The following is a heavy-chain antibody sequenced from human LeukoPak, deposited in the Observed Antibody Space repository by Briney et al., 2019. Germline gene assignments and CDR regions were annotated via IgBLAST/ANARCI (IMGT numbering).Heavy chain of an antibody. J-gene: IGHJ4*02. CDR2: ISAYNGNT. CDR3: ARDLSYTAMDPYYFDY. V-gene: IGHV1-18*01. Sequence: ASVKASCKASGYTFTSYGISWVRQAPGQGLEWMGWISAYNGNTNYAQKLQGRVTMTTDTSTSTAYMELRSLRSDDTAVYYCARDLSYTAMDPYYFDYWGQGTLVTVSS. D-gene: IGHD5-18*01. CDR1: GYTFTSYG.